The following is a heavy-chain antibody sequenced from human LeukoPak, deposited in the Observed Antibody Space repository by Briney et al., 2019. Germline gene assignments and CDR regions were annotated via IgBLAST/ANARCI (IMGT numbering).Heavy chain of an antibody. Sequence: ASVKVSCKASGYTFNSYYMHWVRQAPGQGLEWMGIINPSGDSRGYAQKFQDRVTMTRDTSTSIVYMEVSSLRSEDTAVYFCAMGRQWLEDWFDPWGQGTLVTVSS. CDR2: INPSGDSR. J-gene: IGHJ5*02. V-gene: IGHV1-46*02. CDR1: GYTFNSYY. D-gene: IGHD6-19*01. CDR3: AMGRQWLEDWFDP.